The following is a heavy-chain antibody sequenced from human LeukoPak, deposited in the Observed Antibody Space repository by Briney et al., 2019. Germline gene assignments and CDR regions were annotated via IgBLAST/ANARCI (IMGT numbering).Heavy chain of an antibody. CDR1: GYSISSGYY. CDR2: IYHSGST. CDR3: ARXQPFDY. Sequence: PSETLSLTCTVSGYSISSGYYWGWIRQPPGKGLEWIGSIYHSGSTYYNPSLKSRVTISVDTSKNQFSLKLSSVTAADTAVYYXARXQPFDYWGQGTLVTVSS. J-gene: IGHJ4*02. V-gene: IGHV4-38-2*02. D-gene: IGHD6-13*01.